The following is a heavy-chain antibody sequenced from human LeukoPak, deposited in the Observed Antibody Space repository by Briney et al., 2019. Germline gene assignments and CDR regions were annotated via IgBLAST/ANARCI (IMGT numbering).Heavy chain of an antibody. Sequence: GASVKVSCKASGYTFTSYGISWVRQAPGQGLEWMGWITTYNGDTDYAQKLQGRVTMTTDTSTSTAYMELRSLRSDDTAVYYCARDCGSRCSGYDYWGQGTLVTVSS. CDR3: ARDCGSRCSGYDY. CDR1: GYTFTSYG. D-gene: IGHD5-12*01. J-gene: IGHJ4*02. V-gene: IGHV1-18*01. CDR2: ITTYNGDT.